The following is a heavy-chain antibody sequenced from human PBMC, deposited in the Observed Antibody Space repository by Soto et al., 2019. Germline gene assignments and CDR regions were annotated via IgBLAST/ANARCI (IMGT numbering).Heavy chain of an antibody. J-gene: IGHJ4*02. CDR2: IYYSGST. Sequence: PSETLSLTCTVSGGSISSSSYYWGWIRQPPGKGLEWIGSIYYSGSTYYNPSLKSRVTISVDTSKNQFSLKLSSVTAADTAVYYCAGYGDPISFDYWGQGTLVTVSS. D-gene: IGHD4-17*01. V-gene: IGHV4-39*01. CDR1: GGSISSSSYY. CDR3: AGYGDPISFDY.